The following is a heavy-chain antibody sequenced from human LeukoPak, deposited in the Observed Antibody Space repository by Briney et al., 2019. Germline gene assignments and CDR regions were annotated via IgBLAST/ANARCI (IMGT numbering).Heavy chain of an antibody. Sequence: PGGFLRLSCAASGFTFDDYGMSWVRQAPGKGLEWVSGINWNGGSTGYADSVKGRFTISRDNAKNSLYLQMNSLRAEDTALYYCARALDYYGSGSYVCWFDPWGQGTLVTVSS. CDR2: INWNGGST. J-gene: IGHJ5*02. CDR3: ARALDYYGSGSYVCWFDP. CDR1: GFTFDDYG. V-gene: IGHV3-20*04. D-gene: IGHD3-10*01.